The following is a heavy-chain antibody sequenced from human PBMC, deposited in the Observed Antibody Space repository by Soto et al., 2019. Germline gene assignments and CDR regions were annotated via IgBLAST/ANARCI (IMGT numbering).Heavy chain of an antibody. V-gene: IGHV3-43D*04. D-gene: IGHD3-10*01. J-gene: IGHJ6*02. CDR2: ISWDGGST. CDR3: AKDINLGYYGMDV. Sequence: GGSLRLFCAASGFTFDDYAMHWVRQAPGKGLEWVSLISWDGGSTYYADSVKGRFTISRDNSKNSLYLQMNSLRAEDTALYYCAKDINLGYYGMDVWGQGTTVTVSS. CDR1: GFTFDDYA.